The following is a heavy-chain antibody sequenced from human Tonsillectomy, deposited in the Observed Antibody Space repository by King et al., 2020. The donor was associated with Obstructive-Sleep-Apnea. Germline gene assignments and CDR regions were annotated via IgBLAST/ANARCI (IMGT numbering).Heavy chain of an antibody. D-gene: IGHD6-13*01. CDR2: ISAYNGNT. CDR1: GYTFTSYG. CDR3: ARDWSSSWDYYYGMDV. J-gene: IGHJ6*02. V-gene: IGHV1-18*01. Sequence: VQLVESGVEVKKPGASVKVSCKASGYTFTSYGISWVRQAPGQGLEWMGWISAYNGNTNYAQKLQGRVIMTTDTSTSTAYMELRSLRSDDTAVYYCARDWSSSWDYYYGMDVWGQGTTVTVPS.